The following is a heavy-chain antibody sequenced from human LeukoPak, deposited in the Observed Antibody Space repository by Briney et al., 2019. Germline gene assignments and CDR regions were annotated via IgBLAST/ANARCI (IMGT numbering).Heavy chain of an antibody. CDR3: ARSRYNRNGAIDY. D-gene: IGHD1-1*01. V-gene: IGHV4-39*07. Sequence: PSETLSLTCSVSGGSIASSSYYWGWIRQPPGKGLKWIGSIYYTGSNYYNPSLRSRVTISIDTSKHQFSLELTSVTAADTAVYYCARSRYNRNGAIDYWGRGTLVSVSS. CDR2: IYYTGSN. CDR1: GGSIASSSYY. J-gene: IGHJ4*02.